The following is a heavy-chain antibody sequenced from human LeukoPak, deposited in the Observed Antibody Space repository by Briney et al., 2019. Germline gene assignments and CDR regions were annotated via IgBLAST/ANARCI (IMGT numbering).Heavy chain of an antibody. J-gene: IGHJ6*03. D-gene: IGHD1-1*01. CDR2: IYYSGST. CDR1: GGSISSSSYY. V-gene: IGHV4-39*01. Sequence: PSETLSLTCTVPGGSISSSSYYWGWIRQPPGKGMEWIWSIYYSGSTYYNPALKSRVTISVGTSKNQFSLKLSTVTAADTAVYYCAGLEHGVYYYYYMDVWGKGTTVTVSS. CDR3: AGLEHGVYYYYYMDV.